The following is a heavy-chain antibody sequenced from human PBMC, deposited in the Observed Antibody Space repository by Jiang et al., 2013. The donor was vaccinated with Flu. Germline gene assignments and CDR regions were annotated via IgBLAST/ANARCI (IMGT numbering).Heavy chain of an antibody. CDR1: GYTFTSYA. V-gene: IGHV1-3*01. CDR3: ARAPDCSSTSCYLGRWFDP. D-gene: IGHD2-2*01. J-gene: IGHJ5*02. Sequence: SGYTFTSYAMHWVRPGPRTNGLEWMGWINAGNGNTKYSQKFQGRVTITRGTSASTAYMELSSLRSEDTAVYYCARAPDCSSTSCYLGRWFDPWGQGTLVTVSS. CDR2: INAGNGNT.